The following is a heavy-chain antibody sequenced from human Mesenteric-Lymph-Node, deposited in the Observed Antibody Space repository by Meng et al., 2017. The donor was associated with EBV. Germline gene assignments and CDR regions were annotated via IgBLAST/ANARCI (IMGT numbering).Heavy chain of an antibody. D-gene: IGHD3-10*01. CDR2: INHSGST. CDR3: ARGTGEPWLEELLLFYFDY. V-gene: IGHV4-34*01. Sequence: VPPKEGGAGLLTASGTLSPPCALYCGCFSCFHRTLIRQPPGKGLGWSGEINHSGSTTYNPSLKSRVTISVDTSKNQFSLKLSSVTAADTAVYYCARGTGEPWLEELLLFYFDYWGQGTLVTVSS. CDR1: CGCFSCFH. J-gene: IGHJ4*02.